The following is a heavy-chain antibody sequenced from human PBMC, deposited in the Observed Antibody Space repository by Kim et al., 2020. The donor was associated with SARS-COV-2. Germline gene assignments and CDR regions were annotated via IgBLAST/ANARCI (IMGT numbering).Heavy chain of an antibody. CDR2: ISSSSSYI. CDR3: ARDIVGATPNDY. V-gene: IGHV3-21*01. J-gene: IGHJ4*02. D-gene: IGHD1-26*01. Sequence: GGSLRLSCAASGFTFSSYSMNWVRQAPGKGLEWVSSISSSSSYIYYGDSVKGRFTISRDNAKNSLYLQMNSLRAEDTAVYYCARDIVGATPNDYWGQGTLVTVSS. CDR1: GFTFSSYS.